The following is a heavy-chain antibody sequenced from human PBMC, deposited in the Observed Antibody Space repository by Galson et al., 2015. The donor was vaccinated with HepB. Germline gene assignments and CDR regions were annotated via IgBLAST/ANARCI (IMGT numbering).Heavy chain of an antibody. J-gene: IGHJ5*02. Sequence: SVKVSCKASGYTFTSYDINWVRQATGQGLEWMGWMNPNSGNTGYAQKFQGRVTMTRNTSISTAYMELSSLRSEDTAVYYCARGRGGYQLRTLRTRYNWFDPWGQGTLVTVSS. D-gene: IGHD2-2*01. CDR1: GYTFTSYD. CDR2: MNPNSGNT. V-gene: IGHV1-8*01. CDR3: ARGRGGYQLRTLRTRYNWFDP.